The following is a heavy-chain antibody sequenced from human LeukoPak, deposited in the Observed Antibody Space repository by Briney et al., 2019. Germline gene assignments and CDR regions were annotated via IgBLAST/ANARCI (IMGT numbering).Heavy chain of an antibody. V-gene: IGHV3-7*01. CDR3: AKWDEPIMITFGGVIVQNAFDI. J-gene: IGHJ3*02. CDR1: GFTFSSYW. CDR2: IKQDGSEK. Sequence: QTGGSLRLSCAASGFTFSSYWMSWVRQAPGKGLEWVANIKQDGSEKYYVDSVKGRFTISRDNAKNSLYLQMNSLRAEDTAVYYCAKWDEPIMITFGGVIVQNAFDIWGQGTMVTVSS. D-gene: IGHD3-16*02.